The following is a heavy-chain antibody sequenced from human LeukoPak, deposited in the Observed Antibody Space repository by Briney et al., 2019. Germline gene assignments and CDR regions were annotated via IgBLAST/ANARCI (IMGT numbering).Heavy chain of an antibody. V-gene: IGHV6-1*01. D-gene: IGHD6-13*01. Sequence: SQTLSLTCAISGDSVSSNSAAWNWIRQSPSRGLEWLGRTYYRSKWYNDYAVSVKSRITIDPDTSKNQFSLQLNSVTPEDTAVYYCTRQGIAAAGKSYYYGMDVWGQGTTVTVSS. CDR1: GDSVSSNSAA. CDR3: TRQGIAAAGKSYYYGMDV. J-gene: IGHJ6*01. CDR2: TYYRSKWYN.